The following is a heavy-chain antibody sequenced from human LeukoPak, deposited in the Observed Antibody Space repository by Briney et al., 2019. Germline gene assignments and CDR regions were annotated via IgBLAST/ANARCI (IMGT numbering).Heavy chain of an antibody. CDR2: VKGDGSFT. Sequence: GGSLRLSCAASGFSFSNYWMHWVRQAPGKGLVGVSRVKGDGSFTDYAGSVEGRFTISRANAKNTLYLQMYSLRVEDTAVYYCVRDGDDYNFDYWGQGSLVTVSS. CDR1: GFSFSNYW. V-gene: IGHV3-74*01. CDR3: VRDGDDYNFDY. J-gene: IGHJ4*02. D-gene: IGHD5-24*01.